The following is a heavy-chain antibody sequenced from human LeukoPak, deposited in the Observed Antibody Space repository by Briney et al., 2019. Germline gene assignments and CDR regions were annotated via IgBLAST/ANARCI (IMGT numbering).Heavy chain of an antibody. CDR2: ISGSGGST. J-gene: IGHJ4*02. Sequence: GGSLRLSCAASGFTFSSYAMSWVRQAPGKGLEWVSAISGSGGSTYYADSVKGRFTISRDNSKNTLYLQMNSLRAEDTAVYYCAKSPAYSYGRSRDYWGQGTLVTVSS. CDR3: AKSPAYSYGRSRDY. CDR1: GFTFSSYA. D-gene: IGHD5-18*01. V-gene: IGHV3-23*01.